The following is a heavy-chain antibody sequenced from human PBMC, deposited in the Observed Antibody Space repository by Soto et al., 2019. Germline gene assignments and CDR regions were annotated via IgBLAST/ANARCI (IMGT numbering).Heavy chain of an antibody. D-gene: IGHD4-17*01. CDR1: GVPVSSGSFY. CDR3: ARGATVTQFDY. V-gene: IGHV4-61*01. Sequence: KPSETLSLTCTVSGVPVSSGSFYWAWIRQPPGKGLEWIGFGSYSGTTNYKPSLKSRVTISVDTSRSQISLKVSSLTAADTAVYYCARGATVTQFDYWGRGTLVTVPS. CDR2: GSYSGTT. J-gene: IGHJ4*02.